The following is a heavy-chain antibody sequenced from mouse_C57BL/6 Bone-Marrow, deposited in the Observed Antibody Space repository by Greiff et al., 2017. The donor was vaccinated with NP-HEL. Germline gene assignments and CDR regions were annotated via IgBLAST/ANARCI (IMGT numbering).Heavy chain of an antibody. CDR2: INPSSGYT. CDR1: GYTFTSYT. J-gene: IGHJ1*03. CDR3: ARPPYYYGSSYWYFDV. D-gene: IGHD1-1*01. Sequence: VQLQQSGAELARPGASVKMSCKASGYTFTSYTMHWVKQRPGQGLEWIGYINPSSGYTKYNQKFKDKATLTADKSSSTAYMQLSSLTSEDSAVYYCARPPYYYGSSYWYFDVWGTGTTVTVSS. V-gene: IGHV1-4*01.